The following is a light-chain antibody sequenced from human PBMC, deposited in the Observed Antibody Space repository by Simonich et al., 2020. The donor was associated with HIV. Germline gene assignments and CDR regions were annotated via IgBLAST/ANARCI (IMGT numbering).Light chain of an antibody. J-gene: IGLJ3*02. V-gene: IGLV3-10*01. CDR1: ALSKKY. CDR3: YSTDSSANHRV. CDR2: EDT. Sequence: SYELTQPPSVSVSPGQTARITCSGDALSKKYAFWYQQKSGQAPVLVIFEDTKRPSAIPERFSGSSSGTVAILTISGAQVEDEADYYCYSTDSSANHRVFGGGSKLTVL.